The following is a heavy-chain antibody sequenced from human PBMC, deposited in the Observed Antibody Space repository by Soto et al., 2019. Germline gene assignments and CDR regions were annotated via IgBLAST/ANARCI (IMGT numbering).Heavy chain of an antibody. D-gene: IGHD2-2*01. CDR2: IYSSGST. CDR1: GGDINGYY. Sequence: QVHLQESGPGLVKPSETLSLTCTVSGGDINGYYWTWIRQPAGKGLEWIGRIYSSGSTKYNPSLQSRVTMPLDTAKNQFALRLTSVTAADTAVYYCARGQRISDWFDPWGQGTLVTVSS. CDR3: ARGQRISDWFDP. J-gene: IGHJ5*02. V-gene: IGHV4-4*07.